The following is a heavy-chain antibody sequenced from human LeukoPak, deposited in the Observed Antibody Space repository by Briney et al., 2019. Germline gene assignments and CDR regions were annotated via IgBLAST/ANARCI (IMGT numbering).Heavy chain of an antibody. J-gene: IGHJ5*02. CDR2: INIDGGTT. CDR3: ARDPNGNWWFDP. Sequence: GGSLRLSCAASGFTFSSYWMHWVRQALGKGLVWVSRINIDGGTTTYVDSVKGRFTISRDNAKNMLYLQMNSLRAEDTAVYYCARDPNGNWWFDPWGQGTLVTVSS. D-gene: IGHD1-1*01. CDR1: GFTFSSYW. V-gene: IGHV3-74*01.